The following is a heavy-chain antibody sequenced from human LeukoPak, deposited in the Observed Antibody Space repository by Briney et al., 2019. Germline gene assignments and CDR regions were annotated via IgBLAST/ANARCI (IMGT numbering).Heavy chain of an antibody. CDR1: GFTFSSYA. Sequence: PGGSLRLSCAASGFTFSSYAMSWVRQAPGKGLEWVSAISGSGGSTYYADSVKGRFTISRDNSKNTLYLQMNSLRAEDTAVYYCAKDAGVSPVTREPTFDYWGQGTLVTVSS. CDR3: AKDAGVSPVTREPTFDY. D-gene: IGHD4-17*01. V-gene: IGHV3-23*01. J-gene: IGHJ4*02. CDR2: ISGSGGST.